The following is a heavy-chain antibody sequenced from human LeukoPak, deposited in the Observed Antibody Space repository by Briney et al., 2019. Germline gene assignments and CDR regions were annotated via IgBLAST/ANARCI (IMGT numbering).Heavy chain of an antibody. CDR2: IYSGGST. V-gene: IGHV3-53*05. CDR1: GFTVSSNY. D-gene: IGHD3-10*01. Sequence: PGGSLRLSCAASGFTVSSNYMSWVRQAPGKGLEWVSVIYSGGSTYYADSVKGRFTISRDNSKNTPYLQMNSLRAEDTAVYYCARGVSLWFGEPETYFDYWGRGIQVTVSS. J-gene: IGHJ4*01. CDR3: ARGVSLWFGEPETYFDY.